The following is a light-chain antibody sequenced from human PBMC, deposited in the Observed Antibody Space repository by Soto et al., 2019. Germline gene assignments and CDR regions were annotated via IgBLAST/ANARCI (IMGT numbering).Light chain of an antibody. CDR2: EVN. Sequence: QSALTQPPSASGSPGQSVAISCTGTSSDVGGYNYVSWYQQHPGKAPKLMIYEVNKRPSGVPDRFSGSKSANTASLTVSPLQAEDEAYYYCSSYASSTNVFGTGTQVTVL. CDR1: SSDVGGYNY. CDR3: SSYASSTNV. V-gene: IGLV2-8*01. J-gene: IGLJ1*01.